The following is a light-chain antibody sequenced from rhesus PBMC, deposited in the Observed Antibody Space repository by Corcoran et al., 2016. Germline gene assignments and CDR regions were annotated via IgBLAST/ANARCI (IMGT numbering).Light chain of an antibody. CDR1: QSVSS. J-gene: IGKJ2*01. CDR3: HQYSNWPR. V-gene: IGKV3-35*01. CDR2: DSS. Sequence: IVLTQSPATLSLSPGEGGTLSCRASQSVSSLAWYQQKPGQAPRHLNYDSSNRATGIPVRFSGSGSGTECTITISSLEPEDVGVYFWHQYSNWPRFGQGTKVEIK.